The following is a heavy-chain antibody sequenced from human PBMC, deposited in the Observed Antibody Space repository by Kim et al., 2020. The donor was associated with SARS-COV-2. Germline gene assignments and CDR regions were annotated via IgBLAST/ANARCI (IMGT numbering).Heavy chain of an antibody. V-gene: IGHV4-39*07. J-gene: IGHJ5*02. D-gene: IGHD3-10*01. CDR3: ARDRVRGVVNGWFDP. CDR1: GGSISSSDYY. Sequence: SETLSLTCTVSGGSISSSDYYWGWIRQPPGKGLEWIGNIYSTGTTYYNPSLKSRLTISVDTSRNHFSLKLSSVTAADTAVHYCARDRVRGVVNGWFDPWGQGTLVTVSS. CDR2: IYSTGTT.